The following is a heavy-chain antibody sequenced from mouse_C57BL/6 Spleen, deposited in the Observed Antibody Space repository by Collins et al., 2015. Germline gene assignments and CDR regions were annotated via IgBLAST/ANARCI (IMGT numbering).Heavy chain of an antibody. Sequence: QVQLQQSGAELVRPGSSVKISCKASGYAFSSYWMNWVKQRPGQGLEWIGQIFPGDGDTDYNGKFKGKATLTADKSSSTAYMQLSSLTSEDSAVYFCAGSSYYGYNYAMDYWGQGTSVTVSS. CDR2: IFPGDGDT. CDR1: GYAFSSYW. CDR3: AGSSYYGYNYAMDY. V-gene: IGHV1-80*01. J-gene: IGHJ4*01. D-gene: IGHD1-2*01.